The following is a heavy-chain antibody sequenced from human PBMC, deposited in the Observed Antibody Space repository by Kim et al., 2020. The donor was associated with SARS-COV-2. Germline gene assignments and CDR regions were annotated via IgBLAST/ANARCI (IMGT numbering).Heavy chain of an antibody. CDR3: ARSGVLMVYAEGMDV. D-gene: IGHD2-8*01. V-gene: IGHV1-3*01. J-gene: IGHJ6*02. Sequence: QKFQGRVTITRDTSASTAYMELSSLRSEDTAVYYCARSGVLMVYAEGMDVWGQGTTVTVSS.